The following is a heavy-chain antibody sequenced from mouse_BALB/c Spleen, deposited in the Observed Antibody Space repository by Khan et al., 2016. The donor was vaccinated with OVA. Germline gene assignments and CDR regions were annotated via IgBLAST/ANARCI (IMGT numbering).Heavy chain of an antibody. Sequence: EVQLQESGPGLVKPSQSLYLTCTVTGYSITSDYAWNWIRQFPGTKLEWMGYMHYSGSTSYNPSLKSRISITRDSSKNQFFLHLNSVTSEDTATYYCARWFAYWGQGTLVTVSA. CDR1: GYSITSDYA. CDR3: ARWFAY. J-gene: IGHJ3*01. V-gene: IGHV3-2*02. CDR2: MHYSGST.